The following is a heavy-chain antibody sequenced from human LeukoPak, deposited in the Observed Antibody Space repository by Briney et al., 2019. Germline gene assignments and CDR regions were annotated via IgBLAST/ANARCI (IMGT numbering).Heavy chain of an antibody. V-gene: IGHV4-31*11. Sequence: PSQTLSLTCAVSGGSISSALYYWSWIRQHPGKGLEWIGHIYSSGRIDYNPSLKSRVTISVDTSKNQFSLKLSSVTAADTAVYYCARERLVYYDSSGYPGASDAFDIWGQGTMVTVSS. CDR2: IYSSGRI. D-gene: IGHD3-22*01. J-gene: IGHJ3*02. CDR3: ARERLVYYDSSGYPGASDAFDI. CDR1: GGSISSALYY.